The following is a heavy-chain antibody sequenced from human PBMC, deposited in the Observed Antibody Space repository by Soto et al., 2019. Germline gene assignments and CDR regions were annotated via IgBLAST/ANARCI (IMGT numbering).Heavy chain of an antibody. J-gene: IGHJ4*02. D-gene: IGHD3-10*01. V-gene: IGHV3-23*01. CDR1: GFTFSSYA. CDR3: AKVELLWFGELNFDY. Sequence: EVQLLESGGGLVQPGGSLRLSCAASGFTFSSYAMSWVRQAPGKGLEWVSAISGSGGSTYYADSVKGRFTNSRDNSKNTLYLQMNSLRAEDTAVYYCAKVELLWFGELNFDYWGQGTLVTVSS. CDR2: ISGSGGST.